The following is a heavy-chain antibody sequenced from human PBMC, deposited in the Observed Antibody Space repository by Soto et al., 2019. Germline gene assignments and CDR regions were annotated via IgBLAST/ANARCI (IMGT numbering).Heavy chain of an antibody. CDR1: GGSISSSSYY. D-gene: IGHD6-19*01. J-gene: IGHJ6*02. CDR2: IYYSGST. CDR3: ARGGYSSGWTVYYYYYGMDV. Sequence: SETLSLTCTVSGGSISSSSYYWGWIRQPPGKGLEWIGSIYYSGSTYYNPSLKSRVTISVDTSKNQFSLKLSSVTAADTAVYYCARGGYSSGWTVYYYYYGMDVWGQGTTVTVSS. V-gene: IGHV4-39*01.